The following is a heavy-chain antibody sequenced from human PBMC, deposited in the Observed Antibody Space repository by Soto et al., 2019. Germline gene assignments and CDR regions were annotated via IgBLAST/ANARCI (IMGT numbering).Heavy chain of an antibody. CDR3: ARGQRWGRAPKYYFDY. CDR2: IYHSGST. CDR1: GGSISSSNW. D-gene: IGHD3-16*01. J-gene: IGHJ4*02. V-gene: IGHV4-4*02. Sequence: SETLSLTCAVSGGSISSSNWWSWVRQPPGKGLEWIGEIYHSGSTNYNPSLKSRVTISVDRSKNQFSLKLSSVTAADTAVYYCARGQRWGRAPKYYFDYWGQGTLVTVSS.